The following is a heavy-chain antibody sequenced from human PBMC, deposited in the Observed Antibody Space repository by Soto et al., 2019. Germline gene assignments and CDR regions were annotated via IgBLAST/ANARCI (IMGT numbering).Heavy chain of an antibody. D-gene: IGHD3-10*01. J-gene: IGHJ3*02. CDR2: VKSKTDGGTT. CDR3: PSADPYYSTGAFHI. CDR1: GLTLSNAW. Sequence: EVQLVESGGGLVKPGGSLRLSCRASGLTLSNAWMNWVRQAPGKGLEWVGHVKSKTDGGTTDYAAPVKGRFTISRDESKNTLYLQMNRLKTEDTAVYFCPSADPYYSTGAFHIWGQGTMVTVSS. V-gene: IGHV3-15*01.